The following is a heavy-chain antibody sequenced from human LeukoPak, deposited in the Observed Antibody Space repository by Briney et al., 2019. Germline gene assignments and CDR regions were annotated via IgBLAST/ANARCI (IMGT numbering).Heavy chain of an antibody. V-gene: IGHV3-9*01. CDR3: AKDRLAAAVMYYFDY. Sequence: GRSLTLSCPASGFTLDDYSMHWVRQAPGKGLEWVSGISWNSDSIGYADSVKGRFTISRDNAKNSLYLQTNSLRAEDTALYYCAKDRLAAAVMYYFDYWGQGTLVTVSS. CDR2: ISWNSDSI. J-gene: IGHJ4*02. D-gene: IGHD6-13*01. CDR1: GFTLDDYS.